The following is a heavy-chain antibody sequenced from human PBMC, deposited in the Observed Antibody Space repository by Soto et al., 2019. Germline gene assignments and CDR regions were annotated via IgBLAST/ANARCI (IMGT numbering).Heavy chain of an antibody. CDR2: ISYDGSNK. Sequence: QVQLVESGGGVVQPGRSLRLSCAASGFTFSSYGMHWVRQAPGKGLEWVAVISYDGSNKYYADSVKGRFTISRDNSKNTLYLQMNSLRAEDTAVYYCAKDTGSVVVGAATDYWGQGTLVTVSS. CDR1: GFTFSSYG. CDR3: AKDTGSVVVGAATDY. J-gene: IGHJ4*02. V-gene: IGHV3-30*18. D-gene: IGHD2-15*01.